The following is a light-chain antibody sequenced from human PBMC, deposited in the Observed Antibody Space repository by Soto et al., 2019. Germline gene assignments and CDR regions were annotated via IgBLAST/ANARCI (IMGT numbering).Light chain of an antibody. J-gene: IGKJ2*01. Sequence: DIVMTQSPLSLPVTPGEPASISCRSSQSLLHSSGYNFLDWYVQKPGQSPQVLVYLGSNRASGVPDSFSVSGSGTDFTLKISRVEAEDVGIYYCMQALQTPRTFGQGTKLEIK. CDR1: QSLLHSSGYNF. CDR2: LGS. CDR3: MQALQTPRT. V-gene: IGKV2-28*01.